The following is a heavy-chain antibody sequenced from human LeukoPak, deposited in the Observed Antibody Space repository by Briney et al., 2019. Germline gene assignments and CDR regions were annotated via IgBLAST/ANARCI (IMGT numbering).Heavy chain of an antibody. Sequence: SETLSLTCAVNGGSFSRYYWTWIRQPPGKGLEWIGEIDHSGTTNYNPSLKSQVTISIDTSKNHFSLKLSSVTAADTSVYYCARARCSGNNCYLSFDSWGQGTLVTVSS. CDR3: ARARCSGNNCYLSFDS. D-gene: IGHD2-2*01. J-gene: IGHJ4*02. CDR1: GGSFSRYY. V-gene: IGHV4-34*01. CDR2: IDHSGTT.